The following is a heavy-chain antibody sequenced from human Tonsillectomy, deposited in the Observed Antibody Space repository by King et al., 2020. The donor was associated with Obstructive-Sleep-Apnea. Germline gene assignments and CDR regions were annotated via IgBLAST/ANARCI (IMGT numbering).Heavy chain of an antibody. CDR3: AKDASDFIVGATCYFAY. J-gene: IGHJ4*02. Sequence: VQLVESGGGVVQPGRSLRLSCAASGFTFNTYGMHWVRQAPGKGLEWVAIISYDGSNKYYADSVKGRFTISRDNSKNTLYLQMNSLRPEDTAVYYCAKDASDFIVGATCYFAYWGQGTLVTVSS. CDR1: GFTFNTYG. D-gene: IGHD1-26*01. CDR2: ISYDGSNK. V-gene: IGHV3-30*18.